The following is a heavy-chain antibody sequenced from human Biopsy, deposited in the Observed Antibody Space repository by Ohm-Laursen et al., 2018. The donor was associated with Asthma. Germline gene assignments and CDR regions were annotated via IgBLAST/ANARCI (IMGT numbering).Heavy chain of an antibody. CDR3: ASDFPKDYVRYNFQF. CDR2: HDHEEGGT. CDR1: GYSLTDLS. V-gene: IGHV1-24*01. D-gene: IGHD4-17*01. J-gene: IGHJ4*02. Sequence: ASVRVSCKISGYSLTDLSMHWVRQAPGQGLEWMGGHDHEEGGTVNAWRFQGRVTMTEDTSTDTAHMELSSLSSDDTAVYYCASDFPKDYVRYNFQFWGQGTLVTVSS.